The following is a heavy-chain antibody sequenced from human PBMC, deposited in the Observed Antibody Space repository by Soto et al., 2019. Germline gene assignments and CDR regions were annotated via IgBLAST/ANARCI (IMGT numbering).Heavy chain of an antibody. CDR1: GYSFTSYW. V-gene: IGHV5-10-1*01. D-gene: IGHD3-22*01. CDR3: ARLDYYDSSGYYGSPYYYGMDV. Sequence: PGESMKISYKGSGYSFTSYWNSWVRQMPGKGLEWMGRVDPSDSYTNYSPSFQGHVTISADKSISTAYLQWSSLKASDTAMYYCARLDYYDSSGYYGSPYYYGMDVWGQGTTVTVSS. CDR2: VDPSDSYT. J-gene: IGHJ6*02.